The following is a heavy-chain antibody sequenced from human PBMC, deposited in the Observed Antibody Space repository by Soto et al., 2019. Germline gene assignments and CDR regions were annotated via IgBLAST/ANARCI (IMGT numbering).Heavy chain of an antibody. V-gene: IGHV3-30*18. CDR3: AKERAGYCSGGSCYYFDY. CDR2: ISYDGSNK. D-gene: IGHD2-15*01. Sequence: QVQLVESGGGVVQPGRSLRLSCAASGFTFSSYGMHWVRQAPGKGLEWVAVISYDGSNKYYADSVKGRFTISRDNSKNTLYLQINSLRAEDTAVYYCAKERAGYCSGGSCYYFDYWGQGTLVTVSS. J-gene: IGHJ4*02. CDR1: GFTFSSYG.